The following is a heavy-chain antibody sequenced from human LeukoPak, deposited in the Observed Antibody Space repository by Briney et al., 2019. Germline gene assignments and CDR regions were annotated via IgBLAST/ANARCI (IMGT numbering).Heavy chain of an antibody. CDR1: GITLSNYG. D-gene: IGHD3-22*01. V-gene: IGHV3-23*01. Sequence: GGSLRLSCAVSGITLSNYGMSWVRQAPGKGLEWVAGISDSGGRTIYADSVKGRFTISRDNPKNTLYLQMNSLRAEDTAVYFCAKRGVVIRVILVGFHKEAYYFDSWGQGALVTVSS. J-gene: IGHJ4*02. CDR3: AKRGVVIRVILVGFHKEAYYFDS. CDR2: ISDSGGRT.